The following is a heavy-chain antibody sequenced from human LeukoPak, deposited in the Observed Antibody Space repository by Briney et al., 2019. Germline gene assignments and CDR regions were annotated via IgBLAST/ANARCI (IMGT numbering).Heavy chain of an antibody. J-gene: IGHJ4*02. Sequence: PSETLSLTCTVSGGSISSYYWTWIRQPAGKGLEWIGGIHPSGTTNPNPSLKSRVIMSLDMSNNQFSLKVRSVTAADTAVYYCARETEVPGGRSWDFWGQGTLVTVSS. CDR3: ARETEVPGGRSWDF. CDR1: GGSISSYY. CDR2: IHPSGTT. D-gene: IGHD6-19*01. V-gene: IGHV4-4*07.